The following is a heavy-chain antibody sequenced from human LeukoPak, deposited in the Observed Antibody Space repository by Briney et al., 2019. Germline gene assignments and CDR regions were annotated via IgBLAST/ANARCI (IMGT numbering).Heavy chain of an antibody. Sequence: ASEKVSCKASGYTFTSYYMHWVRQAPGQGLEWMGIINPSGGSTSYAQKFQGRVTMTRDTSTSTVYMELSSLRSEDTAVYYCAREPPLFYQTQTNFDYWGQGTLVTVSS. V-gene: IGHV1-46*01. D-gene: IGHD2-2*01. CDR1: GYTFTSYY. CDR2: INPSGGST. J-gene: IGHJ4*02. CDR3: AREPPLFYQTQTNFDY.